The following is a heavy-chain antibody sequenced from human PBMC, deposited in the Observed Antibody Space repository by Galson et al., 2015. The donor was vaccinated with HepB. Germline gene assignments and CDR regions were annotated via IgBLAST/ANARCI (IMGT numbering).Heavy chain of an antibody. CDR1: GFTFSSYA. V-gene: IGHV3-30-3*01. CDR2: ISYDGSNK. CDR3: ARGSQTGYFDY. Sequence: SLRLSCAASGFTFSSYAMHWVRQAPGKGLEWVAVISYDGSNKYYADSVKGRFTISRDNSKNTLYLQMNSLRAEDTAVYYCARGSQTGYFDYWGQRTLVTVSS. J-gene: IGHJ4*02. D-gene: IGHD3-9*01.